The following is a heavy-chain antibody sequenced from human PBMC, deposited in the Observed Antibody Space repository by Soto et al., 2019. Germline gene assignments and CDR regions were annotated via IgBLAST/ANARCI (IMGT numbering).Heavy chain of an antibody. D-gene: IGHD7-27*01. J-gene: IGHJ4*02. Sequence: QVQLQESGPGLVQPSQTLSLTCSVSGDPVSSGSYYWTWVRQHPVKGLEWIGYIYHTGSTYYNPSLQSRLIMSIDTSKNQFFSRLYSVTAADTAVYFCAAKLGTTHYFDFWGQGSLVAVSS. V-gene: IGHV4-31*03. CDR3: AAKLGTTHYFDF. CDR1: GDPVSSGSYY. CDR2: IYHTGST.